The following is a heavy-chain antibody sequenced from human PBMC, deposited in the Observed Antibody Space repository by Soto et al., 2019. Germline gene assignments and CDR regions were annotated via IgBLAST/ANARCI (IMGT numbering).Heavy chain of an antibody. V-gene: IGHV3-66*01. Sequence: EVQLVESGGGLVQPGGSPRLSCAASGFIVSSNYMSWVRQAPGKGPEWVALIYSGGTTHYAESVKGRFTISRDKSKNTLYLQMNSLRAEDTAVYYCARRWGWGHGTMVTVSS. J-gene: IGHJ3*01. CDR3: ARRWG. D-gene: IGHD1-26*01. CDR1: GFIVSSNY. CDR2: IYSGGTT.